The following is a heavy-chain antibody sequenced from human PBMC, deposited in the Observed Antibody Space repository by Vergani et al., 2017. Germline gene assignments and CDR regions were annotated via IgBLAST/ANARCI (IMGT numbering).Heavy chain of an antibody. D-gene: IGHD2-2*01. CDR3: AREPESPLIPAAEYYYYYGMDV. J-gene: IGHJ6*02. V-gene: IGHV3-30*01. CDR1: GFTFSSYA. Sequence: QVQLVESGGGVVQPGRSLRLSCAASGFTFSSYAMHWVRQAPGKGLEWVAVISYDGSNKYYADSVKGRFTISRDNSKNTLYLQMNSLRAEDTAVYYCAREPESPLIPAAEYYYYYGMDVWGQGTTVTVSS. CDR2: ISYDGSNK.